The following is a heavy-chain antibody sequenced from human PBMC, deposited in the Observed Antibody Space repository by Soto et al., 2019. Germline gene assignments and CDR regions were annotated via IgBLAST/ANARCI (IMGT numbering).Heavy chain of an antibody. CDR1: SDSMNSGGYY. J-gene: IGHJ6*02. V-gene: IGHV4-31*03. Sequence: QVQLQESGPGLVKPSQTLSLTCSVSSDSMNSGGYYWSWIRQHPGKGLEWIGYIYSNGDTYYNPSLKSRVTISVDTSKNQFPLNLTSVTAADTAVYYCARRGGSSSGYYYYAMDVWGQGTTVTVSS. D-gene: IGHD6-6*01. CDR3: ARRGGSSSGYYYYAMDV. CDR2: IYSNGDT.